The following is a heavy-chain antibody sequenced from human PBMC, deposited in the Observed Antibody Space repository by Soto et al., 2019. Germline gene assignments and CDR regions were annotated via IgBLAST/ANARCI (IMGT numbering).Heavy chain of an antibody. CDR3: ARDYYGSGSYYLYYYYYGMDV. CDR1: GFTFSSYG. D-gene: IGHD3-10*01. Sequence: QVQLVESGGGVVQPGRSLRLSCAASGFTFSSYGMHWVRQAPGKGLEWVAVIWYDGSNKYYADSVKGRFTISRDNSKNTLYLQMNSLRAEDTAVYYCARDYYGSGSYYLYYYYYGMDVWGQGTTVTVSS. CDR2: IWYDGSNK. V-gene: IGHV3-33*01. J-gene: IGHJ6*02.